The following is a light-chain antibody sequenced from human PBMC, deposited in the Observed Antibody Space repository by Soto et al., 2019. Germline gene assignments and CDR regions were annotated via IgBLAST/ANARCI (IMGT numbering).Light chain of an antibody. CDR1: QSVGID. CDR3: QQYNNWPLT. V-gene: IGKV3-15*01. Sequence: EIVLTQSPATLSASPGDRATLSCMASQSVGIDLAWYQQKPGQAPRLLVYGAFTRATGIPVSFSGSGSGTEFTLTISSLQSEDFAVYYCQQYNNWPLTFGGGTKVETK. J-gene: IGKJ4*01. CDR2: GAF.